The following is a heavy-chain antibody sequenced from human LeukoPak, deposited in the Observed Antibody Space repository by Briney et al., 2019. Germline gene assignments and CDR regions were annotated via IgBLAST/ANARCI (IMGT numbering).Heavy chain of an antibody. Sequence: SETLSLTCTVSGGSIRSSYYYWGWIRQPPGKGLEWIGYIYHSGSTYYNPSLKSRVTISVDRSKNQFSLKLSSVTAADTAVYYCAREQYDFWSGYFPSWFDPWGQGTLVTASS. D-gene: IGHD3-3*01. CDR1: GGSIRSSYYY. J-gene: IGHJ5*02. CDR2: IYHSGST. CDR3: AREQYDFWSGYFPSWFDP. V-gene: IGHV4-39*07.